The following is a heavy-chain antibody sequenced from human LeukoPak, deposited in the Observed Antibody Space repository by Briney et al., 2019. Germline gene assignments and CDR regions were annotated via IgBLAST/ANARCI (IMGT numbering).Heavy chain of an antibody. CDR3: ARTPTRYSSGKFDY. Sequence: GGSLRLSCAASGFTFSSYAMPWVRQAPGKGLEWVAVISYDGSNKYYADSVKGRFTISRDNSKNTLYLQMNSLRAEDTAVYYCARTPTRYSSGKFDYWGQGTLVTVSS. CDR2: ISYDGSNK. J-gene: IGHJ4*02. D-gene: IGHD6-19*01. CDR1: GFTFSSYA. V-gene: IGHV3-30-3*01.